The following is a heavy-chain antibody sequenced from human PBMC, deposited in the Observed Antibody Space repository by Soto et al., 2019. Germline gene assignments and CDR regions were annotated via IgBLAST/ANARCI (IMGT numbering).Heavy chain of an antibody. CDR2: ISSDGSKK. Sequence: GGSLRLSCAASGFIFSNYGMHWVRQAPGKGLEWVTVISSDGSKKYYVDSVKGRFTISRDNSRNSLYLQMDSLRPEDTAVYFCATDGPGKQSLVGYYFDYWGQGTLVTVSS. V-gene: IGHV3-30*03. CDR3: ATDGPGKQSLVGYYFDY. J-gene: IGHJ4*02. D-gene: IGHD6-19*01. CDR1: GFIFSNYG.